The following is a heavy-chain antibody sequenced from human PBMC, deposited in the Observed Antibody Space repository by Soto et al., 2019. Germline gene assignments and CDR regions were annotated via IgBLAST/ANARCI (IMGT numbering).Heavy chain of an antibody. CDR3: VGDRSYNYGYWWFDP. CDR2: IHYSGST. J-gene: IGHJ5*02. V-gene: IGHV4-59*01. Sequence: SETLSLTCTVSGGSISGYYWSWIRQPPGKGLEWIGYIHYSGSTNYNPSLKSRVTMLVDTSKNQFSLRLSSVTAADTAVYYCVGDRSYNYGYWWFDPWGQGTLVT. CDR1: GGSISGYY. D-gene: IGHD5-18*01.